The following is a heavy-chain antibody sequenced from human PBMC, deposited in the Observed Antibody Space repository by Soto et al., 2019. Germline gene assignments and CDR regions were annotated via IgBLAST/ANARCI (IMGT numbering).Heavy chain of an antibody. V-gene: IGHV4-34*01. CDR3: AKGGGFYSDNYFEP. J-gene: IGHJ5*02. Sequence: SETLSLTCAVYGGSFSGYYWSLIRQPPGKGLECIWEINHSGSPNYNPSLKSRVTISVDTSKNQFSLKLSSVTAADTAIYYCAKGGGFYSDNYFEPWRQGTQVTVSS. CDR2: INHSGSP. CDR1: GGSFSGYY. D-gene: IGHD3-22*01.